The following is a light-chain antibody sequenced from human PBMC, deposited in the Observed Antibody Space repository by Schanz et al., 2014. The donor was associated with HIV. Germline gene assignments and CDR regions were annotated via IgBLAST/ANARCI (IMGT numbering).Light chain of an antibody. V-gene: IGKV1-39*01. CDR3: QQYRSYPWT. CDR2: AAS. Sequence: DIQMTQSPSSLSPSVGDRVTITCRASQNIKNYLNWYQQKPGKAPNLLIYAASSLQSGVPSRFSGSGSGTEFTLAISSLQPEDFATYYCQQYRSYPWTFGQGTNVDI. CDR1: QNIKNY. J-gene: IGKJ1*01.